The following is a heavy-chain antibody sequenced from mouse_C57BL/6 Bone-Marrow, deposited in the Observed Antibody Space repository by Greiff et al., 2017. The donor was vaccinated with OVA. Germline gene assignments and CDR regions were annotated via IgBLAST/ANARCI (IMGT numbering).Heavy chain of an antibody. CDR3: AREYYGSSDWFAY. J-gene: IGHJ3*01. V-gene: IGHV1-69*01. CDR2: IDPSDSYT. CDR1: GYTFTSYW. Sequence: VQLKESGAELVMPGASVKLSCKASGYTFTSYWMHWVKQRPGQGLEWIGEIDPSDSYTNYNQKFKGKSTLTVDKSSSTAYMQLSSLTSEDSAVYYCAREYYGSSDWFAYWGQGTLVTVSA. D-gene: IGHD1-1*01.